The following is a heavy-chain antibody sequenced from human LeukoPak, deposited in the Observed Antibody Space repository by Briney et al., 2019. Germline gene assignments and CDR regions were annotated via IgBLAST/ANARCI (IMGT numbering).Heavy chain of an antibody. CDR2: IRYDGGNK. D-gene: IGHD2-21*01. Sequence: PGGSLRLSCAASGFTFSSYGMHWVRHAPGKGLEWVAFIRYDGGNKNYADSVKGRFTISRDNSKNTVYLQMNSLRAEDTAVYYCATPRGGEYFDYWGQGTLVTVSS. CDR1: GFTFSSYG. V-gene: IGHV3-30*02. CDR3: ATPRGGEYFDY. J-gene: IGHJ4*02.